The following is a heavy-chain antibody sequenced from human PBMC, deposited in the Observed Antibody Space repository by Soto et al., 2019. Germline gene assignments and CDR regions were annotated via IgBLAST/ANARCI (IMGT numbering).Heavy chain of an antibody. J-gene: IGHJ3*02. D-gene: IGHD2-21*02. CDR1: GFTFSSYA. V-gene: IGHV3-23*01. Sequence: GGSLRLSCAASGFTFSSYAMSWVRQAPGKGLEWVSAISGSGGSTYYADSVKGRFTISRDNSKNTLYLQMNSLRAEDTVVFYCARGLPMVVTAMGGTFDIWGQGTMVTVSS. CDR2: ISGSGGST. CDR3: ARGLPMVVTAMGGTFDI.